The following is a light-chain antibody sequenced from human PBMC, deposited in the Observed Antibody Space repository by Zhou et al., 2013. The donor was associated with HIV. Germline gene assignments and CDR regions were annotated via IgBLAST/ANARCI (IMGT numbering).Light chain of an antibody. CDR3: QQYQKWPPLT. CDR1: QNVNSN. J-gene: IGKJ4*01. CDR2: GAS. V-gene: IGKV3-15*01. Sequence: EIVMTQSPATLSLSPGDRATLSCRASQNVNSNLAWYQQKPGQAPRLLIYGASTRATGIPARFNGSGSGTEFTLTISSLQSEDFAVYYCQQYQKWPPLTFGGGTKVEIK.